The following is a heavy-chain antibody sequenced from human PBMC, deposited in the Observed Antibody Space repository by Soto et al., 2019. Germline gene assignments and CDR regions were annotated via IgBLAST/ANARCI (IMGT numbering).Heavy chain of an antibody. D-gene: IGHD3-16*01. CDR1: GGTFSSYA. J-gene: IGHJ6*02. V-gene: IGHV1-69*12. Sequence: QVQLVQSGAEVKKPGSSVKVSCKASGGTFSSYAISWVRQAPGQGLEWMGGIIPIFGTANYAQKFQGRVTITADEHTSTANRGRSSKRYEGTAVYYCARGYTVWGSLYYYGMDVWGQGTTVTVSS. CDR2: IIPIFGTA. CDR3: ARGYTVWGSLYYYGMDV.